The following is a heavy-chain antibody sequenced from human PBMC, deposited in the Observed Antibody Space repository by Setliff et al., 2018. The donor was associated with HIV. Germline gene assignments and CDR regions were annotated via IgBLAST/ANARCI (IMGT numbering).Heavy chain of an antibody. V-gene: IGHV1-2*02. J-gene: IGHJ4*02. Sequence: ASVKVSCKASGYTFTSYYMHWVRQAPGQGLEWMGWINPNSGGTNYAQKFQGRVTMTRDTSISTAYMELSRLRSDDTAVYYCARTLPQYTNLFDYWGQGTLVTVSS. CDR3: ARTLPQYTNLFDY. D-gene: IGHD5-18*01. CDR1: GYTFTSYY. CDR2: INPNSGGT.